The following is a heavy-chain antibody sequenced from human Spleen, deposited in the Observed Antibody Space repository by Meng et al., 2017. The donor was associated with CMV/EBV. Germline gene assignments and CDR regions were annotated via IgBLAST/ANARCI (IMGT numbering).Heavy chain of an antibody. Sequence: GPPFGSTVSSWGCFRQSPGKGLEWIGSVYYNGITYYNPSLKSRVIISIDTSKNQFSLQLISLTAADTATYYCARGGKFFEQPFDPWGQGTLVTVSS. D-gene: IGHD3-3*01. CDR2: VYYNGIT. CDR1: GPPFGSTVSS. V-gene: IGHV4-39*07. CDR3: ARGGKFFEQPFDP. J-gene: IGHJ5*02.